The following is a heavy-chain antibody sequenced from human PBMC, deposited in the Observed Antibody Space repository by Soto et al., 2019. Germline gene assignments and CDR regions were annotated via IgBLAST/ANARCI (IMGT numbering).Heavy chain of an antibody. Sequence: EVQLLESGGGLVQPGGSLRLSCAASGFTFSSYAMSWVRQAPGKGLEWVSAISGSGGSTYYADSVKGRFTISRDNSKSTLYLQMNSLRAEDTAVYYCAKDPRRTIFGVVIITPYFDYWGQGTLVTVSS. CDR3: AKDPRRTIFGVVIITPYFDY. V-gene: IGHV3-23*01. CDR1: GFTFSSYA. CDR2: ISGSGGST. D-gene: IGHD3-3*01. J-gene: IGHJ4*02.